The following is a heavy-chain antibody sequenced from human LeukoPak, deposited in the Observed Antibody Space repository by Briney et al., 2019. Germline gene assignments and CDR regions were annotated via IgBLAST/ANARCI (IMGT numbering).Heavy chain of an antibody. CDR3: AKDPVAGTTSHFFHY. CDR2: VSGSGGST. CDR1: GFTFSSYA. V-gene: IGHV3-23*01. Sequence: PGGSLRLSCAASGFTFSSYAMSWVRQAPGRGLEWVSAVSGSGGSTYYADSVKGRFTISRDNSKNTLYLQMNSPRAEDTAVYYCAKDPVAGTTSHFFHYWGQGTPVTVSS. D-gene: IGHD6-19*01. J-gene: IGHJ4*02.